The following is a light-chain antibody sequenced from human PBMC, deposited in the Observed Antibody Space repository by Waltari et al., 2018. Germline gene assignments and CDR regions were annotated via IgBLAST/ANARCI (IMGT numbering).Light chain of an antibody. J-gene: IGKJ1*01. CDR3: HQYYNTPRT. V-gene: IGKV4-1*01. CDR2: WAS. Sequence: DIVMMQSPDSLAVSLGERATINCRSSQSVLYGPTNRNYLAWYQQKPGQPPKLLIYWASTREAGVPDRCSGSGSGTDFTLTISSLQAEDVAVYYCHQYYNTPRTFGQGTKVEIK. CDR1: QSVLYGPTNRNY.